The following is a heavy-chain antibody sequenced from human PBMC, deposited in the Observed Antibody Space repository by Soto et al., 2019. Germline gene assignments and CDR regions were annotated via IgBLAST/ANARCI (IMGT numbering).Heavy chain of an antibody. CDR3: ARKEATWSFDY. J-gene: IGHJ4*02. CDR2: IYYSGST. Sequence: PSETLSLTCTVSGGSISSYYWSWIRQPPGKGLEWIGYIYYSGSTNYNPSLKSRVTMSVDTSKNQFSLKLSSVTAADTAVYYCARKEATWSFDYWGQGTLVTVSS. CDR1: GGSISSYY. D-gene: IGHD5-12*01. V-gene: IGHV4-59*01.